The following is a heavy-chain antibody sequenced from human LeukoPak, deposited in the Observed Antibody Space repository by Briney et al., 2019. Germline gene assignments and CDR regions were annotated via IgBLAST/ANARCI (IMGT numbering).Heavy chain of an antibody. V-gene: IGHV3-23*01. Sequence: GGSLRLSCAASGFTFSSYVMSWVRQAPGKGLEWVSSISSSSSHTYYADSVKGRFTISRDNSKNSLYLQMNTLRAEDTAVYYCAKSGLDRFDYWGQGTLVTVSS. CDR3: AKSGLDRFDY. J-gene: IGHJ4*02. CDR1: GFTFSSYV. CDR2: ISSSSSHT. D-gene: IGHD2-15*01.